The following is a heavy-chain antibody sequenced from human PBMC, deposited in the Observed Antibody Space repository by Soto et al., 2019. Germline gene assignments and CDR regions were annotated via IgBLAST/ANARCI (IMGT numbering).Heavy chain of an antibody. CDR1: GFPFSHYW. Sequence: EVQLVESGGGLVQPGGSLRLSCSASGFPFSHYWMTWVRQAPGKGLEWVANIKQDGSEKYYVDSMKGRFTISRDNAKNSLYLQLNSRRAEDTAVYYCARGHYYALGTYFPVNYMDVWGKGTTVTVSS. CDR2: IKQDGSEK. V-gene: IGHV3-7*01. CDR3: ARGHYYALGTYFPVNYMDV. D-gene: IGHD3-10*01. J-gene: IGHJ6*03.